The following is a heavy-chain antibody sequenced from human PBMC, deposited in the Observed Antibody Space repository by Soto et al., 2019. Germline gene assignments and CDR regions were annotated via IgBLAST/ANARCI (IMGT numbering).Heavy chain of an antibody. CDR1: GFTFSSYA. J-gene: IGHJ6*03. Sequence: HPWGSLRLSCAASGFTFSSYAMSWVRQAPGKGLEWVSAISGSGGSTYYADSVKGRFTISRDNSKNTLYLQMNSLRAEDTAVYYCANATTDFWSGYYFFSMDVWGKGTTVTVSS. D-gene: IGHD3-3*01. CDR3: ANATTDFWSGYYFFSMDV. V-gene: IGHV3-23*01. CDR2: ISGSGGST.